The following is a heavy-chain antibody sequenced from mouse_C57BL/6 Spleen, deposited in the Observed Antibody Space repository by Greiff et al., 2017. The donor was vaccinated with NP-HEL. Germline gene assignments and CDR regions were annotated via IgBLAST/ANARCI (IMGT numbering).Heavy chain of an antibody. Sequence: QVQLQQSGAELVRPGASVKLSCKASGYTFTSYGISWVKQRPGQGLEWIGEIYPRSGNTYYNEKFKGKATLTADKSSSTAYMELRSLTSEDSAVYFCARCPNYYGSSYEGYFDYWGQGTTLTVSS. D-gene: IGHD1-1*01. CDR1: GYTFTSYG. CDR2: IYPRSGNT. V-gene: IGHV1-81*01. J-gene: IGHJ2*01. CDR3: ARCPNYYGSSYEGYFDY.